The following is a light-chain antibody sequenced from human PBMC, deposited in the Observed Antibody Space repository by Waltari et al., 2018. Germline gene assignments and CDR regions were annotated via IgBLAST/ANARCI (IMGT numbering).Light chain of an antibody. CDR3: QQYNNWPLT. Sequence: ETVMTQSPATLSALPGERVTLSCGASQSISSRVAWYQQKPGQPPRLVIYSASSRATGVPVRFSGSGSGTDFTLTISNLQSEDFAVYYCQQYNNWPLTFGGGTKVEL. V-gene: IGKV3-15*01. CDR2: SAS. CDR1: QSISSR. J-gene: IGKJ4*01.